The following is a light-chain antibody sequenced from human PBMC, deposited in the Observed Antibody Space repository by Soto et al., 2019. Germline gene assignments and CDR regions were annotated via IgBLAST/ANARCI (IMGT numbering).Light chain of an antibody. CDR2: LGS. CDR1: QSLLHSNGYNY. CDR3: MQALQTPFT. V-gene: IGKV2-28*01. J-gene: IGKJ3*01. Sequence: IVMTQSPLSLPVTPGEPASISCRSSQSLLHSNGYNYLDWYLQKPGQSPQLLIYLGSNRASGVPDRFSGSGSGTDFTLKISRVEAEDAGVYYCMQALQTPFTFGPGTKVDIK.